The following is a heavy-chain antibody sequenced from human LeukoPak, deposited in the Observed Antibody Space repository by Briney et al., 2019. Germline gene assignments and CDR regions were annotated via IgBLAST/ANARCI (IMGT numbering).Heavy chain of an antibody. CDR3: ATRIMVRRLGAFDI. D-gene: IGHD3-10*01. CDR1: GFTFSSYS. J-gene: IGHJ3*02. V-gene: IGHV3-21*01. CDR2: ISSSSSYI. Sequence: GGSLRLSCAASGFTFSSYSMNWVRQAPGKGLEWVSSISSSSSYIYYADSVKGRFTISRDNAKNSLYLQMNSLRAEDTAVYYCATRIMVRRLGAFDIWGQGTMVTVSS.